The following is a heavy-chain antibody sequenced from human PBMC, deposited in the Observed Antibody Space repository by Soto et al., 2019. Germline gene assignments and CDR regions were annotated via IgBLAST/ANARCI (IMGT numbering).Heavy chain of an antibody. CDR3: ARQVDGDYVNWYFDL. CDR1: GGSISSGGYY. V-gene: IGHV4-31*03. Sequence: QVQLQESGPGLVKPSQTLSLTCTVSGGSISSGGYYWSWIRQHPGKGLEWIGYIYYSGSTYYNPSLKSRVTISVDTSKNQFCLKLSSVTAADTAVYYCARQVDGDYVNWYFDLWGRGTLVTVSS. J-gene: IGHJ2*01. CDR2: IYYSGST. D-gene: IGHD4-17*01.